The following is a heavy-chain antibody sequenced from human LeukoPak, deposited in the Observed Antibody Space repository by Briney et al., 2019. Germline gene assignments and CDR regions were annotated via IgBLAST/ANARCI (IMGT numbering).Heavy chain of an antibody. V-gene: IGHV3-7*01. Sequence: GGSLRLSCAASGFTFSSYWMTWVRQAPGKGLEWVANMKQDGSEKYYVDSVKGRFTISRDNAKNSLYLQMNSLRAEDTAVYYCASPLFAEAGPDEYFQYWGQGTLVTVSS. J-gene: IGHJ1*01. CDR2: MKQDGSEK. CDR3: ASPLFAEAGPDEYFQY. CDR1: GFTFSSYW. D-gene: IGHD6-13*01.